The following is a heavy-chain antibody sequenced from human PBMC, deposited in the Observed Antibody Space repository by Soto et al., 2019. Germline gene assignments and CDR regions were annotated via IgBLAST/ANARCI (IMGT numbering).Heavy chain of an antibody. D-gene: IGHD3-22*01. Sequence: QVQLVQSGAEVKKPGASVTVSCKAYGYTFSNYDINWVRQATGQGLEWMGWMSPNSGKTGYAQKFQGRVTLTSDTSTSTAYMELTSLTSEDTAVYYCARWRYDGSGYYSSLDPFDLWGQGTKVTVSS. J-gene: IGHJ3*01. V-gene: IGHV1-8*02. CDR3: ARWRYDGSGYYSSLDPFDL. CDR1: GYTFSNYD. CDR2: MSPNSGKT.